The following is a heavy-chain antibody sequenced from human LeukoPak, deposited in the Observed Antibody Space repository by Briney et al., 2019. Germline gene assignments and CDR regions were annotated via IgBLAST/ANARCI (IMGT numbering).Heavy chain of an antibody. Sequence: PGGSLRLSCAASGFTFSSYSMNWVRQAPGKGLEWVSSISSGSTYIYYGDSLKGRFTISRDNAKNSLYLQMNSLRAEDTAVYYCARRVASANDAFDIWSQGTMVTVSS. J-gene: IGHJ3*02. D-gene: IGHD6-13*01. V-gene: IGHV3-21*01. CDR1: GFTFSSYS. CDR3: ARRVASANDAFDI. CDR2: ISSGSTYI.